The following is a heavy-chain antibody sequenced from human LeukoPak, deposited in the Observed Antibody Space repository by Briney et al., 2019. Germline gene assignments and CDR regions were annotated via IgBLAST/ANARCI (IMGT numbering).Heavy chain of an antibody. CDR2: IKQDGSEK. CDR1: GFTFSSYW. Sequence: GGSLRLSCAASGFTFSSYWMSWVRQAPGKGLEWVANIKQDGSEKYYVDSVKGRFTISRDNAKNSLYLQMNSLRAEDTAVYYCAREDDILTGYPYLDYWGQGTLVTVSS. V-gene: IGHV3-7*03. J-gene: IGHJ4*02. CDR3: AREDDILTGYPYLDY. D-gene: IGHD3-9*01.